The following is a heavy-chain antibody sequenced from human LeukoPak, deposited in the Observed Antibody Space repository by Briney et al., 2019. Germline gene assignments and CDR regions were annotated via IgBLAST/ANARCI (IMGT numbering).Heavy chain of an antibody. D-gene: IGHD3-22*01. Sequence: PSETLSLTCTVSGGSISSYYWSWIRQPPGKGLEWIRYIYYSGSTNYNPSLKSRVTISVDTSKNQFSLKLSSVTAADTAVYYCARRPLYYYDSSGYYSGDYWGQGTLVTVSS. CDR3: ARRPLYYYDSSGYYSGDY. CDR2: IYYSGST. V-gene: IGHV4-59*08. J-gene: IGHJ4*02. CDR1: GGSISSYY.